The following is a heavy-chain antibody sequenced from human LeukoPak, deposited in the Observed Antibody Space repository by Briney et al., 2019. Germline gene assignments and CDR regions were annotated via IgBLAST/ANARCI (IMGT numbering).Heavy chain of an antibody. CDR1: GYTFTGYY. Sequence: GSLKVSSTASGYTFTGYYMDWVRHAPGQGLECMGWINPNSGGTNYAQKFQGRVTMTRDTSISTAYMELSRLRSDDTAVYYCARDPGGVIAAAGTTDWFDPWGQGTLVTVSS. CDR2: INPNSGGT. CDR3: ARDPGGVIAAAGTTDWFDP. J-gene: IGHJ5*02. D-gene: IGHD6-13*01. V-gene: IGHV1-2*02.